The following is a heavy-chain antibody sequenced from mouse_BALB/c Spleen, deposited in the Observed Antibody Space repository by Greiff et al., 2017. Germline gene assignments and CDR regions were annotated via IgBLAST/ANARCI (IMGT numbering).Heavy chain of an antibody. D-gene: IGHD2-4*01. CDR3: ASPRGDYPAWFAY. V-gene: IGHV1-80*01. J-gene: IGHJ3*01. Sequence: QVQLQQSGAELVRPGSSVKISCKASGYAFSSYWMNWVKQRPGQGLEWIGQIYPGDGDTNYNGKFKGKATLTADKSSSTAYMQLSSLTSEDSAVYFCASPRGDYPAWFAYWGQGTLVTVSA. CDR1: GYAFSSYW. CDR2: IYPGDGDT.